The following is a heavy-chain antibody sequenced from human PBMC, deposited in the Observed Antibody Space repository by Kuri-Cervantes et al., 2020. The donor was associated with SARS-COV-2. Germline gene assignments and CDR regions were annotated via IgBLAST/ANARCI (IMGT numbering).Heavy chain of an antibody. J-gene: IGHJ3*02. CDR3: ARPQIIDTAMVLGASDI. D-gene: IGHD5-18*01. CDR2: IYYSGST. V-gene: IGHV4-39*01. Sequence: SETLSLTCTVSGGSISSSSYYWGWIRQPPGKGLEWIGSIYYSGSTYYNPSLKSRVTISVDTSKNQFSLKLSSVTAADTAVYYCARPQIIDTAMVLGASDIWGQGTMVTVSS. CDR1: GGSISSSSYY.